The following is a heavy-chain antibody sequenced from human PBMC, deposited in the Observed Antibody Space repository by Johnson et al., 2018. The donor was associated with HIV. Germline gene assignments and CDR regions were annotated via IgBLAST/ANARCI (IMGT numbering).Heavy chain of an antibody. CDR1: GFTFSSYA. D-gene: IGHD2-8*02. CDR3: ARDVLGDGTYPPDAFDI. CDR2: INQDGSEN. V-gene: IGHV3-7*03. Sequence: VQLVESGGGVVQPGGSLKVSCEASGFTFSSYAMHWVRQAPGKGLAWVANINQDGSENYYVDSVKGRFTISRDNAKNSLYLQVHSLRVEDTAVYYCARDVLGDGTYPPDAFDIWGQGTMVTVSS. J-gene: IGHJ3*02.